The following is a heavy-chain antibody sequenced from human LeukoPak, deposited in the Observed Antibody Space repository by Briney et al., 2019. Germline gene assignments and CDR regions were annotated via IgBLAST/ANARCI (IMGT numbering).Heavy chain of an antibody. CDR3: ARDKTVGATKFDS. CDR2: IKEDGSEK. J-gene: IGHJ4*02. Sequence: GGSLRLSCAASGFTLSSYRMSWVRQAPGKGLEWVANIKEDGSEKYYVDSVKGRFTISRDNAENSLYLQMNSLRAEDTAIYYCARDKTVGATKFDSWGQGTLVTVSS. D-gene: IGHD1-26*01. V-gene: IGHV3-7*01. CDR1: GFTLSSYR.